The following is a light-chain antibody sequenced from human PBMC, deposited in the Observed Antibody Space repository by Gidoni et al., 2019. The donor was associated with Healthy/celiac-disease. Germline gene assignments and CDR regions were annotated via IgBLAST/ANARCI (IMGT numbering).Light chain of an antibody. CDR1: QSVSSN. CDR3: QQYNNWPLT. J-gene: IGKJ4*01. Sequence: EIVMTQSPATLSVSPGERATLSCRASQSVSSNLAWYQQKPGPAPRLLIYGASTRATGIPARFSGSGSGTEFTLTISSLQSEDFAVYYCQQYNNWPLTFXGXTKVEIK. CDR2: GAS. V-gene: IGKV3-15*01.